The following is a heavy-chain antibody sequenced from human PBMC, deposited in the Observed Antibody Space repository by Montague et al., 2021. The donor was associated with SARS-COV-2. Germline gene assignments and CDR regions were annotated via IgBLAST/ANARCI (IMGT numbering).Heavy chain of an antibody. Sequence: SETLSLTCTVSGSSITSYYWSWIRQAPGKGLEWIAYIYSSGSASYNPSLRSRVTMSVVKSTNQFSLGLNSVTAADTAVYYCARVFRGQRLAFDFWGQGALVIVSS. CDR1: GSSITSYY. J-gene: IGHJ4*02. D-gene: IGHD6-25*01. CDR3: ARVFRGQRLAFDF. CDR2: IYSSGSA. V-gene: IGHV4-59*12.